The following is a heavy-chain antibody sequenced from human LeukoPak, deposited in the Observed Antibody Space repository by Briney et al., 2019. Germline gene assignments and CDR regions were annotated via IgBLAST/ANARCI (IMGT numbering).Heavy chain of an antibody. Sequence: ASVKVSCQASGYTFTNYGISWVRQAPGQGLEWMGWISAYSGNTNDAQNLQGRVNMTTDTSTSTAYMELRSLRSDDTAVYYCARAPGDYDFWSGPFDYWGRGTLVTVSS. V-gene: IGHV1-18*01. J-gene: IGHJ4*02. CDR2: ISAYSGNT. CDR3: ARAPGDYDFWSGPFDY. D-gene: IGHD3-3*01. CDR1: GYTFTNYG.